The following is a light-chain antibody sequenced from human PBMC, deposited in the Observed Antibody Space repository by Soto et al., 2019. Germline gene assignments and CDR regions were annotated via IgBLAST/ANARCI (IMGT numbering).Light chain of an antibody. V-gene: IGKV1-5*01. CDR2: DAS. J-gene: IGKJ1*01. CDR1: QSISSW. CDR3: QQYNSYSWT. Sequence: DIQMTQSPSTLSASVGDRVTITCRASQSISSWLAWYQQKPGKAPKLLIYDASSLESGVPSRFSGSGSWTVFTLTISCLQPDDFATSYCQQYNSYSWTFGQGTKGEIK.